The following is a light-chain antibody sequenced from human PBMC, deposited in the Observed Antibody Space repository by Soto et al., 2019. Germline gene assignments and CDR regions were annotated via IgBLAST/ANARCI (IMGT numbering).Light chain of an antibody. CDR2: DAS. V-gene: IGKV3-15*01. CDR1: QTIDNT. Sequence: EIVMTQSPATLSLSPGERATLSCRASQTIDNTLAWYQRKPGQAPRLLIYDASTRATGVPARFSGSGSGTDFTLTISSLQSEDFAVYYCQQYGSSPYTFGQGTKVDIK. J-gene: IGKJ2*01. CDR3: QQYGSSPYT.